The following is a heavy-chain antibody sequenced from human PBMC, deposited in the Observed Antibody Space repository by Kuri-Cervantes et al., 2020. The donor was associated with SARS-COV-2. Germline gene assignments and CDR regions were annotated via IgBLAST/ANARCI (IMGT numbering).Heavy chain of an antibody. Sequence: AVPVSCQSSGYIFPCCYFHWVRQAPGQGLEWMGWMNPDTGNTDYAPNFQGRVTISRDTSTSTAYMELSNLRSEDTAVYYCARGVDCTSITCDAAWGYYYYYMDVWGKGTTVTVSS. J-gene: IGHJ6*03. CDR3: ARGVDCTSITCDAAWGYYYYYMDV. D-gene: IGHD2-2*01. CDR2: MNPDTGNT. CDR1: GYIFPCCY. V-gene: IGHV1-8*03.